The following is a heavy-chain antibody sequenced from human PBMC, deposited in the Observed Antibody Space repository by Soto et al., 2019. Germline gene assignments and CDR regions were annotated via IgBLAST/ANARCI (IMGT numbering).Heavy chain of an antibody. CDR2: VSAYNGNT. D-gene: IGHD6-19*01. J-gene: IGHJ6*02. Sequence: QVQLVQSGAEVKKPGASVKVSCKASGYTFTSYGISWVRQAPGQGLEWMGWVSAYNGNTNYAQKLQGRVTMTTDTSTSTAYMELRSVRSDDTAVYYCARVDSSGWYDGVGYYGMDVWGQGTTVTVSS. CDR3: ARVDSSGWYDGVGYYGMDV. CDR1: GYTFTSYG. V-gene: IGHV1-18*01.